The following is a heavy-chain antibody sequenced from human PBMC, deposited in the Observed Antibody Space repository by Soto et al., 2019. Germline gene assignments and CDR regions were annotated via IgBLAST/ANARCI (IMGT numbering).Heavy chain of an antibody. D-gene: IGHD3-22*01. J-gene: IGHJ4*02. CDR3: AAGSSGFWAARFSAY. CDR2: INSDGSST. Sequence: GGSLRLSCAASGFTFSSYWMHWVRQAPGKGLVWVSRINSDGSSTSYADSVKGRFTISRDNAKNTLYLQMNSLRAEDTAVYYCAAGSSGFWAARFSAYWGLGTLVTVSS. V-gene: IGHV3-74*01. CDR1: GFTFSSYW.